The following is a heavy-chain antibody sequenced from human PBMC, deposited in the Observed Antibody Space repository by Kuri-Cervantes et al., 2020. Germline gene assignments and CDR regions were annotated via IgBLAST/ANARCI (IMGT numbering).Heavy chain of an antibody. CDR2: IYYSGST. D-gene: IGHD3-22*01. V-gene: IGHV4-30-4*01. CDR1: GGSISSGDYY. Sequence: LRLSCTVSGGSISSGDYYWSWIRQPPGKGLEWIGHIYYSGSTYYNPSLKSRVTISVDTSKNQFSLKLSSVTAADTAVYYCASSYYYDSSGYFAPYYFDYWGQGTLVTVSS. J-gene: IGHJ4*02. CDR3: ASSYYYDSSGYFAPYYFDY.